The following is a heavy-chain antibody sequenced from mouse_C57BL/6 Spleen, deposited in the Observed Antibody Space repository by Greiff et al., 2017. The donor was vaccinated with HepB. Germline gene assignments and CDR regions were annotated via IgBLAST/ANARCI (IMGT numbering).Heavy chain of an antibody. Sequence: EVQLVESRGGLVKPGGSLKLSCAASGFTFSSYAMSWVRQTPEKRLEWVATISDGGSYTYYPDNVKGRFTISRDNAKNNLYLQMSHLKSEDTAMYYCARGYGSSYGNAMDYWGQGTSVTVSS. J-gene: IGHJ4*01. CDR3: ARGYGSSYGNAMDY. D-gene: IGHD1-1*01. V-gene: IGHV5-4*01. CDR2: ISDGGSYT. CDR1: GFTFSSYA.